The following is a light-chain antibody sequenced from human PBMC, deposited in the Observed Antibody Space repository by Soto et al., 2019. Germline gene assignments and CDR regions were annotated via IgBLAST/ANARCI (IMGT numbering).Light chain of an antibody. J-gene: IGLJ2*01. CDR3: GTWDSSLSVVV. Sequence: QSVLTQPPSVSAAPGQKVTISFSGSSSNIGNNYVSWYQQLPGAAPKLLSDDNDKRPSGIPDRFSGSKSGTSATLGITGLQTGDEADYCCGTWDSSLSVVVFGGGTKVTVL. CDR2: DND. V-gene: IGLV1-51*01. CDR1: SSNIGNNY.